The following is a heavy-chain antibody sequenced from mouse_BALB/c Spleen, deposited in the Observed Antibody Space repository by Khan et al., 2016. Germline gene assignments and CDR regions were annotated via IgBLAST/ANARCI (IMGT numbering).Heavy chain of an antibody. CDR2: IYPGDGDT. D-gene: IGHD2-14*01. CDR3: ARGTAFAN. J-gene: IGHJ3*01. V-gene: IGHV1-80*01. Sequence: QVQLQQSGAELVRPGSSVKISCKASGFAFSSYWMNWVKQRPGKGLEWIGQIYPGDGDTNYNEKFKGKATLTADKSSSTAYMQLSSLTSEDSAVYFCARGTAFANWGQGTLVTVSA. CDR1: GFAFSSYW.